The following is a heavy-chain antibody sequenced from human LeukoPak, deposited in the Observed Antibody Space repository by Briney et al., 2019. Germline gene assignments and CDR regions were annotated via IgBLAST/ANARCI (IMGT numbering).Heavy chain of an antibody. CDR3: VRPHEQEGTDY. CDR2: ITDSGTT. CDR1: GGSIITNRYY. D-gene: IGHD3-10*01. J-gene: IGHJ4*02. Sequence: SETLSLTCTVSGGSIITNRYYWGWIRQPPGKGLEWIVSITDSGTTYHNPPLKSRVTISVDTSKNQFSLKLGSVTAADAAVYYCVRPHEQEGTDYWGQGTLVTVSS. V-gene: IGHV4-39*01.